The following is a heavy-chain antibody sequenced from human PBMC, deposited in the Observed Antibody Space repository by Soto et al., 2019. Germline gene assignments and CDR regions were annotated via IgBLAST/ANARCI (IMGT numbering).Heavy chain of an antibody. Sequence: PGGSLRLSCAASGFTFSSYAMSWVRQAPGKGLEWVSAISGSGGSTYYADSVKGRFTISRDNSKNTLYLQMNSLRAEDTAVYYCAKDPLPYYYDSSGYYYFDYWGQGTLVTVSS. J-gene: IGHJ4*02. D-gene: IGHD3-22*01. V-gene: IGHV3-23*01. CDR3: AKDPLPYYYDSSGYYYFDY. CDR2: ISGSGGST. CDR1: GFTFSSYA.